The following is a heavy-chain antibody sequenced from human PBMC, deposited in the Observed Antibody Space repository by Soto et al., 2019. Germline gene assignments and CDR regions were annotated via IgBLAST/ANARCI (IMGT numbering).Heavy chain of an antibody. CDR2: IIPIFGTA. Sequence: GASVKVSCKASGGTFSSYAISWVRQAPGQGLEWMGGIIPIFGTANYAQKFQGRVTITADESTSTAYMELSSLRSEDTAVYYCARLRGYCSSTSCYSEKPWGQGTLVTVSS. J-gene: IGHJ5*02. CDR3: ARLRGYCSSTSCYSEKP. V-gene: IGHV1-69*13. CDR1: GGTFSSYA. D-gene: IGHD2-2*02.